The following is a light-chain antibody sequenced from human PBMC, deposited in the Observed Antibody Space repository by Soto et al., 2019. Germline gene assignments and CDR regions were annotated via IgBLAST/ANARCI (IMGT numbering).Light chain of an antibody. J-gene: IGKJ4*01. CDR3: QQYHTWPIT. CDR2: AAS. Sequence: EIVMTQSPATLSVSPGERATLSCRASQSVNSNLAWYQQKPGQAPRLLMSAASTRATDVPARFSGSGSGTEFTLTISSLQSEDCAIYYCQQYHTWPITFGGGTKVDIK. CDR1: QSVNSN. V-gene: IGKV3-15*01.